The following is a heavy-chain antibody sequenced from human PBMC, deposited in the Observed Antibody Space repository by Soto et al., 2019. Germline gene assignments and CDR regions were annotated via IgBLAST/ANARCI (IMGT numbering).Heavy chain of an antibody. Sequence: EVQLLESGGGLVQPGGSLRLSCAASGFTFSHYAMNWVRQAPGKGLEWVSSISGSGSTSYADSVKGRFTISRDNSKNTLYLQMNSLRAEDTAVYYCAKVPLLLYSFDYRGPGTLVTVSS. CDR1: GFTFSHYA. CDR3: AKVPLLLYSFDY. CDR2: ISGSGST. J-gene: IGHJ4*02. V-gene: IGHV3-23*01. D-gene: IGHD2-15*01.